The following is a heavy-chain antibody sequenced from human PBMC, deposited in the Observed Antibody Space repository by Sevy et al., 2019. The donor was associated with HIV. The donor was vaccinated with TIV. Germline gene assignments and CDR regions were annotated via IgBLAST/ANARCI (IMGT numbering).Heavy chain of an antibody. J-gene: IGHJ1*01. CDR1: GFTFSSYA. D-gene: IGHD6-19*01. CDR2: ISGSGGST. V-gene: IGHV3-23*01. Sequence: GGSLRLSCAASGFTFSSYAMSWVRQAPGKGLEWVSAISGSGGSTYYADSVKGRFTISRDNSKNTLYLQMNSLRAEDTVVYYCAKSLDSSGWSEYFQHWGQGTLVTVSS. CDR3: AKSLDSSGWSEYFQH.